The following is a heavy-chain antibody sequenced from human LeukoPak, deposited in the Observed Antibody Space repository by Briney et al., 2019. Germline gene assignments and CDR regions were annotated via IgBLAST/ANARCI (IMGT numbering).Heavy chain of an antibody. Sequence: ASVKVSCKASGYTFTSCGISWVRQAPGQGLEWMGWISAYNGNTNYAQKLQGRVTMTTDTSTSTAYMELRSLRSDDTAVYYCARAFYGSGNYYYMDVWGKGTTVTVSS. CDR3: ARAFYGSGNYYYMDV. CDR2: ISAYNGNT. D-gene: IGHD3-10*01. V-gene: IGHV1-18*01. J-gene: IGHJ6*03. CDR1: GYTFTSCG.